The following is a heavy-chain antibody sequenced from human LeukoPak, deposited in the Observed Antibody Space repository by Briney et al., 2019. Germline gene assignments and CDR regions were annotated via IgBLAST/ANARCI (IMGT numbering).Heavy chain of an antibody. V-gene: IGHV3-74*01. J-gene: IGHJ6*02. CDR1: GFTFSSSW. CDR2: INSDGSST. CDR3: ARDYYYYGMDV. Sequence: GGSLRLSCAASGFTFSSSWMHWVPQAPGKGLVWVSRINSDGSSTSYADSVRGRFTISRDNAKNTLYLQMNSLRVEDTAVYYCARDYYYYGMDVWGQGTTVTVSS.